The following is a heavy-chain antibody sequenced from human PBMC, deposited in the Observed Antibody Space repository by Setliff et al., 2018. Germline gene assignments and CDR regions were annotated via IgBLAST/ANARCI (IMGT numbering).Heavy chain of an antibody. J-gene: IGHJ4*02. CDR2: RYYTGTT. Sequence: SETLSLTCSASGVDVIERLYYWSWVRQSPGKGLEWIGTRYYTGTTFYNPSLESRVAVSPDASEKKFSLNLRSVTTADTAVYYCARHFYPPDFFAHWGQGLLVTSPQ. CDR3: ARHFYPPDFFAH. CDR1: GVDVIERLYY. D-gene: IGHD3-3*01. V-gene: IGHV4-39*01.